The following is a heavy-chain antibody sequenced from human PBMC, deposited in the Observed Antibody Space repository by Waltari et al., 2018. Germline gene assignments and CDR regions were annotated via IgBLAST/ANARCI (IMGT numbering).Heavy chain of an antibody. D-gene: IGHD3-22*01. CDR3: AKDKDFYDSSGYYYVS. CDR1: GFTFSSYA. J-gene: IGHJ5*02. CDR2: ISGSGGST. V-gene: IGHV3-23*01. Sequence: EVQLLESGGGLVQPGGSLRLSCAASGFTFSSYAMSWVRQARGKGLEWVSAISGSGGSTYYAESVKGRFTISRDNSKNTLYLQMNSLRAEDTAVYYCAKDKDFYDSSGYYYVSWGQGTLVTVSS.